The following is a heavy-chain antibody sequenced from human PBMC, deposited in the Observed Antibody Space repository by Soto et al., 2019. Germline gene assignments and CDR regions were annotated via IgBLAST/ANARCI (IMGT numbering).Heavy chain of an antibody. V-gene: IGHV1-3*05. CDR2: INAGNGNT. Sequence: QVQLVQSGAEEKKPGASVKVSCKASGYTFTSYAMHWVRQAPGQRLEWMGGINAGNGNTKYSQKFQGRVTITRDTSASTAYMELSSLRAEDTAVYYCARSIVVVTALGYWGQGTLVTVSS. CDR3: ARSIVVVTALGY. D-gene: IGHD2-21*02. J-gene: IGHJ4*02. CDR1: GYTFTSYA.